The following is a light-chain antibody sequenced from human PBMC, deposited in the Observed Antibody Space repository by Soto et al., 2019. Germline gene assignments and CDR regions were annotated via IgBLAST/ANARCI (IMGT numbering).Light chain of an antibody. Sequence: EIVMTQSPATLSVSPGERATLSCRASQSVSNNLAWYQKKPGQAPRLLIYVASTRATGIPARFSGSGSGTEFTLTISSLQSEDFAFYYGQQYNNWWTFGQGTRVDIK. J-gene: IGKJ1*01. V-gene: IGKV3-15*01. CDR3: QQYNNWWT. CDR1: QSVSNN. CDR2: VAS.